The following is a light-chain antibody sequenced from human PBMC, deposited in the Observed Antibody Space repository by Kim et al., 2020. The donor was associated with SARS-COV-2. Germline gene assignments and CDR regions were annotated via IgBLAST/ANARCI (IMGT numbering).Light chain of an antibody. CDR3: QQYDTLWT. CDR2: DAS. CDR1: HDISTY. Sequence: DIQLTQSPSSLSASIGDRVTITCQASHDISTYLNWHQQKPGKAPELLIYDASNLEIGVPSRFSGSGSGTDFTLTISSLQPEDYATYYCQQYDTLWTFGQVTKVDIK. J-gene: IGKJ1*01. V-gene: IGKV1-33*01.